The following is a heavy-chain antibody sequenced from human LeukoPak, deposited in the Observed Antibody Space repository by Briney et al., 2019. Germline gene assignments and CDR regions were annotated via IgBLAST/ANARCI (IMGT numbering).Heavy chain of an antibody. CDR2: IYYSGST. D-gene: IGHD3-10*01. CDR1: GGSISSSSYY. CDR3: ARDPPGSGSYYDY. Sequence: SETLSLTCTVSGGSISSSSYYWGWIRQPPGKGLEWIGSIYYSGSTYYNPSLKSRVTISVDTSKNYFSLRLSPVTAADTAVYYCARDPPGSGSYYDYWGQGTLVTVSS. V-gene: IGHV4-39*07. J-gene: IGHJ4*02.